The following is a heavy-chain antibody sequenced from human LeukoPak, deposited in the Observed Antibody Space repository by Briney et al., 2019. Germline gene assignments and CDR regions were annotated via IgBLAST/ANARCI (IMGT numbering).Heavy chain of an antibody. Sequence: GASVKVSCKASGYTFTSYDFNWVRQATGQGIEWVGWMNPNSGNTGYAQKFQGRVTMTRNTSTSTAYMELSSLRSEDTAVYYCARGNGDYYDSSGYGTSWFDPWGQGALVTVSS. CDR3: ARGNGDYYDSSGYGTSWFDP. CDR1: GYTFTSYD. V-gene: IGHV1-8*01. J-gene: IGHJ5*02. D-gene: IGHD3-22*01. CDR2: MNPNSGNT.